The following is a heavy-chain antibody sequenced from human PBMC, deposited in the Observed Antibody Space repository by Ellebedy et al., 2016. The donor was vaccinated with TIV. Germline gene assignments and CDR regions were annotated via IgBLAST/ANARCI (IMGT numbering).Heavy chain of an antibody. Sequence: GESLKISXAASGFTFSSYWMSWVSQAPGKGLEWVANIKQDGSERYYVDSVKGRFTISRDNAKNSLYLQMNSLRAEDTAVYYCARRYFDYWGQGTLVTVSS. J-gene: IGHJ4*02. CDR3: ARRYFDY. CDR1: GFTFSSYW. CDR2: IKQDGSER. V-gene: IGHV3-7*03.